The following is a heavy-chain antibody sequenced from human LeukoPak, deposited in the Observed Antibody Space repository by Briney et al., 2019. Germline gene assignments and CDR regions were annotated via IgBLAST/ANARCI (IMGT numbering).Heavy chain of an antibody. CDR3: ARDRRGGAFDI. D-gene: IGHD2-15*01. CDR2: ITTSSKTI. CDR1: GFTFSAYD. Sequence: PGGSLRLSCEASGFTFSAYDMNWVRQAPWKGLVWLSFITTSSKTIFYADSVKGRFTISRDNAMNSLYLQMNSLRAEDTAVYYCARDRRGGAFDIWGQGTMVTVSS. V-gene: IGHV3-48*04. J-gene: IGHJ3*02.